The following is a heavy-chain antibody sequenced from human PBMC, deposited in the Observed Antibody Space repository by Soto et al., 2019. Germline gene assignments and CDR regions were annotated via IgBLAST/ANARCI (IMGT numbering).Heavy chain of an antibody. CDR3: ARDLFLGERYWDAFDI. CDR2: IWYDGSNE. V-gene: IGHV3-33*01. D-gene: IGHD2-8*02. CDR1: GFTFNNYG. J-gene: IGHJ3*02. Sequence: HVPLVESGGGVVQPGTSLRLSCAASGFTFNNYGMHWVRQAPGKGLEWVALIWYDGSNEYYADSVKGRFIISRDNSRNTVYLQMKSLSVEDTALYYCARDLFLGERYWDAFDIWGQGTMVTVSS.